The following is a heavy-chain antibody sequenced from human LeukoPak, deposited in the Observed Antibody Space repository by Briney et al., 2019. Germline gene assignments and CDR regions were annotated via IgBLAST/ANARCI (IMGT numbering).Heavy chain of an antibody. V-gene: IGHV1-2*02. J-gene: IGHJ3*02. CDR2: INPNSGGT. D-gene: IGHD5-12*01. CDR1: GYTFTGYY. Sequence: ASVKVSCKASGYTFTGYYMHWVRQAPGQGLEWMGWINPNSGGTNYAQKFQGRVTMTRDTSISTAYMELSRLRSDDTAVYYCARGGKMRWLRSDDAFDIWGQGTMVTVSS. CDR3: ARGGKMRWLRSDDAFDI.